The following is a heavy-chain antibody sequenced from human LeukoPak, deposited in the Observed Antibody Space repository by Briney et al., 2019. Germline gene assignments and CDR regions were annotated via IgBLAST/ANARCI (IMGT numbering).Heavy chain of an antibody. D-gene: IGHD5-18*01. CDR3: AKGLRGYSNGFDY. V-gene: IGHV3-9*01. J-gene: IGHJ4*02. CDR1: GFTFDDYA. CDR2: ISWNSGSI. Sequence: GGSLRLSCAASGFTFDDYAMHWVRHAPGKGLEWVSGISWNSGSIGYADSVKGRFTISRDKAKNSLYLQVNSLRAEDTALYYCAKGLRGYSNGFDYWGQGTLVTVSS.